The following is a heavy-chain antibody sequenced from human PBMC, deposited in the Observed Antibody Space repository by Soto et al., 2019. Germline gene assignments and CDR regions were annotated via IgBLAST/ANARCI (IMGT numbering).Heavy chain of an antibody. V-gene: IGHV3-15*01. Sequence: EVQLVESGGGLVKPGGSLRLSCAASGFTFSNAWMSWVRQAPGKGLEWVGRIKSKTDGGTTDYAAPVKGRFTISRDDSKNTLYLQMNSLKTEDTAVYYCTTSPYYGDYDFDYWGQGTLVTVSS. CDR1: GFTFSNAW. CDR2: IKSKTDGGTT. D-gene: IGHD4-17*01. J-gene: IGHJ4*02. CDR3: TTSPYYGDYDFDY.